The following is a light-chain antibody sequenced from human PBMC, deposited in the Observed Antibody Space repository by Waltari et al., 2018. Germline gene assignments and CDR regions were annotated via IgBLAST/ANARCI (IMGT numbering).Light chain of an antibody. V-gene: IGKV1-33*01. CDR3: QQYDNLPRT. CDR1: HDINNY. J-gene: IGKJ1*01. CDR2: DAS. Sequence: DIQMTQSPSSLSASVGDRVTITCQASHDINNYLNWYQQKPGKAPKLLIYDASNLETGVPSRFSGSGSGTDFTFTISSLQPEDIATYYCQQYDNLPRTFGQGTKVEIK.